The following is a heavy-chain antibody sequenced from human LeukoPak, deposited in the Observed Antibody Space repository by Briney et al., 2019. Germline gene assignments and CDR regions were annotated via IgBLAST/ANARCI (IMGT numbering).Heavy chain of an antibody. J-gene: IGHJ6*03. CDR1: GFTFSSYS. D-gene: IGHD5-12*01. V-gene: IGHV3-21*01. CDR2: ISSSSSYI. CDR3: ARYLATSYYYYYYMDV. Sequence: GSLRPSCAASGFTFSSYSMNWVRQAPGKGLEWVSSISSSSSYIYYADSVKGRFTISRDNAKNSLYLQMNSLRAEDTAVYYCARYLATSYYYYYYMDVWGKGTTVTVSS.